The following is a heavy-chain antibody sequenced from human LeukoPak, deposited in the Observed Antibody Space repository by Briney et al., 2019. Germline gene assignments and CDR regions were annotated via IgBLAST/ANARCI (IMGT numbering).Heavy chain of an antibody. CDR1: GYTFTSYY. V-gene: IGHV1-46*01. Sequence: ASVKVACKASGYTFTSYYMHWVRQAPGLELEWMGVINPSGGSTNYAQKFQGRVTMTRDTSTSTVYMELRSLRSEDTAVYSCARGVHNYGNFDFWGQGTLVTVSS. CDR2: INPSGGST. D-gene: IGHD5-18*01. CDR3: ARGVHNYGNFDF. J-gene: IGHJ4*02.